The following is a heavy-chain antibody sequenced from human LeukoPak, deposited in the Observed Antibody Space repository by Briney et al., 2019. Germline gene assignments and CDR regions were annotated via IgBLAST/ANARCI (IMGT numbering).Heavy chain of an antibody. J-gene: IGHJ4*02. CDR2: INSDGRRT. CDR3: ARDLDYGGNSNFDD. Sequence: PGGSLRLSCAASEFTFNTYWMHWVRQPPGKGLVWVSLINSDGRRTTYADSLKGRFTISRDNAKNTLYLQMNSLRAEDTAVYYCARDLDYGGNSNFDDWGQGTLVTVSS. CDR1: EFTFNTYW. D-gene: IGHD4-23*01. V-gene: IGHV3-74*01.